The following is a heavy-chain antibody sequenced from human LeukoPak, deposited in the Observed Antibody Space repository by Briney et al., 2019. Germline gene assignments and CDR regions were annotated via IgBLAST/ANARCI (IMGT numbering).Heavy chain of an antibody. V-gene: IGHV1-18*01. CDR2: ISAYNGNT. CDR1: GYTFTSYG. J-gene: IGHJ6*02. D-gene: IGHD2-15*01. CDR3: AMARYCSGGSCYRKPNYYYYGMDV. Sequence: GASVKVSCKASGYTFTSYGISWVRQAPGQGLEWMGWISAYNGNTNYAQKLQGRVTMTTDTSTSTAYMELRGLRSDDTAVYYCAMARYCSGGSCYRKPNYYYYGMDVWGQGTTVTVSS.